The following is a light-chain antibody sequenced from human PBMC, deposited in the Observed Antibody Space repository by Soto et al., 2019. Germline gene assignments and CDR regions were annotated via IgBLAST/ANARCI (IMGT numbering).Light chain of an antibody. CDR3: PEHGKSPWT. Sequence: IPVTQSPSTLSAYVGDRVTITCRASQSISSWLAWYRQKPGKAPKLLIYDASNLESGVPSRFSGSGSGTEFTLTIRSLQPENFAVYYCPEHGKSPWTFAQGTKADI. CDR2: DAS. J-gene: IGKJ1*01. CDR1: QSISSW. V-gene: IGKV1-5*01.